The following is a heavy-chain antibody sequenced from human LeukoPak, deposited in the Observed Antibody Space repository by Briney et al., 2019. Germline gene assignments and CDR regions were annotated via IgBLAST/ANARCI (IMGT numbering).Heavy chain of an antibody. CDR2: INPNSGGT. CDR3: ARLSPQYQLPYDY. J-gene: IGHJ4*02. CDR1: GYTFTSYD. V-gene: IGHV1-2*02. D-gene: IGHD2-2*01. Sequence: ASVKVSCKASGYTFTSYDINWVRQATGQGLEWMGWINPNSGGTNYAQKFQGRVTMTRDTSISTAYMELSRLRSDDTAVYYCARLSPQYQLPYDYWGQGTLVTVSS.